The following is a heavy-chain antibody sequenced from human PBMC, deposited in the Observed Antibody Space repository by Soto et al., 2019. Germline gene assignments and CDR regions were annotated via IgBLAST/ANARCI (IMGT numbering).Heavy chain of an antibody. D-gene: IGHD2-21*02. CDR1: GFTFDSYA. V-gene: IGHV3-23*01. Sequence: EVQLLESGGDLVQPGGSLRLSCAASGFTFDSYAMNWVRQAPGKGLEWVSTISGDYTLYADSVKGRFTISRDNSKNTLYLQMNGLRVEDTAIYFCARRRYCGTDCYHKYYYGMDVWGQGTAVTVSS. CDR3: ARRRYCGTDCYHKYYYGMDV. J-gene: IGHJ6*02. CDR2: ISGDYT.